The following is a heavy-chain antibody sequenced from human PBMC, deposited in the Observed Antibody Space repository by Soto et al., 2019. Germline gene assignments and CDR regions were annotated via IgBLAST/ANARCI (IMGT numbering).Heavy chain of an antibody. V-gene: IGHV4-39*01. CDR1: GGSISSSSYY. CDR3: ASRLAVATYSFDY. D-gene: IGHD6-19*01. CDR2: IYYSGST. J-gene: IGHJ4*02. Sequence: QLQLQESGPGLVKPSETLSLTCTVSGGSISSSSYYWGWIRQPPGKGLEWIGSIYYSGSTYYNPSLKRRVXXPXAXXKNQFSRKLSSVPAADTAVYYCASRLAVATYSFDYWGQGTLVTVSS.